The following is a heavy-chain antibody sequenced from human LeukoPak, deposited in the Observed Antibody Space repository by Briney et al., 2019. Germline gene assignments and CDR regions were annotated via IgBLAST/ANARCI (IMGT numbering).Heavy chain of an antibody. V-gene: IGHV3-53*01. D-gene: IGHD3-22*01. CDR3: ARGISMMIVAPGY. CDR2: IYSNNTT. J-gene: IGHJ4*02. Sequence: HPGGSLRLSCAASGFTVNKNYMTWVRQAPGKGLEWVSVIYSNNTTYYADSVKGRFTISRDSSKNTLYLQMNSLRAEDTAVYYCARGISMMIVAPGYWGQGTLVTVSS. CDR1: GFTVNKNY.